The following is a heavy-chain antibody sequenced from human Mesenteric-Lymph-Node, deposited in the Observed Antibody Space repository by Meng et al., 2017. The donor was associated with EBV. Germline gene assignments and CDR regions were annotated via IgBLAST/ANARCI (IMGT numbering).Heavy chain of an antibody. CDR1: GFSLSTSGVG. D-gene: IGHD6-13*01. CDR3: VYSLSSTWPYSFDY. Sequence: QTTLKESGPTLVNPTQTLTLTCTFSGFSLSTSGVGVGWIRQPPGKALEWLVVIYWDDDKRYSPSLKSRLTITKDTSKNQVVLTMTNMDPVDTATYYCVYSLSSTWPYSFDYWGRGTLVTVSS. V-gene: IGHV2-5*02. CDR2: IYWDDDK. J-gene: IGHJ4*02.